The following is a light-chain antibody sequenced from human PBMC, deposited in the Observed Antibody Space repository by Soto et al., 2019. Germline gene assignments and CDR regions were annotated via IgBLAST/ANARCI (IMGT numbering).Light chain of an antibody. Sequence: DIQMTQSPSTLSASVGDRVTITCRASQSISSWLAWYQQKPGKAPKLLIYDASSLESGDPSRFSGSGSGTEFTLTISSLQPDDFATYYCQHYNNYSPTFGQGTKVEIK. CDR1: QSISSW. V-gene: IGKV1-5*01. J-gene: IGKJ1*01. CDR3: QHYNNYSPT. CDR2: DAS.